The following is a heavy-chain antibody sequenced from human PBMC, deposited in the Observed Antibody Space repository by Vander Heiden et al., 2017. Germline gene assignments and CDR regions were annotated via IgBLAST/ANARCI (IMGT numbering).Heavy chain of an antibody. CDR2: INSRGST. V-gene: IGHV3-53*01. J-gene: IGHJ4*02. Sequence: EVRLVASGGGLIHPGGSLGLSGTASGFTVSNKFMSWVRQPPGKGLEWVSSINSRGSTYYADSVKGRFTISRDNSRNTLYLHMTSLIVEDTATYYCAASTYYYDSADNSWWGQGTLVTVSS. D-gene: IGHD3-16*01. CDR3: AASTYYYDSADNSW. CDR1: GFTVSNKF.